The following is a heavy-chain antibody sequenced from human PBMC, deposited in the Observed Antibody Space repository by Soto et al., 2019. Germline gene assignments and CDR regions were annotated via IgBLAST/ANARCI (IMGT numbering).Heavy chain of an antibody. CDR2: IATYNTNR. D-gene: IGHD3-10*01. CDR3: ARVLRGVVNWFDP. CDR1: GDTFTNFG. J-gene: IGHJ5*02. V-gene: IGHV1-18*01. Sequence: ASVKVSCKTSGDTFTNFGLSWVRQAPGQGLEWMGWIATYNTNRNYAQKFQGRLTLTTDTSTSTAYMELKSRGYDDTAVYYCARVLRGVVNWFDPWGQGTLVTVSS.